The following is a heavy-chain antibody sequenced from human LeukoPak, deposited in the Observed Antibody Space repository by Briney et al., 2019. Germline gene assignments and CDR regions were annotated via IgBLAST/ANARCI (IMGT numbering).Heavy chain of an antibody. Sequence: GGSLRLSCAASGFTFSSYAMSWVRQAPGKGLEWVSAISGSGGSTYYADSVKGRFTISRDNAKNSLYLQMNSLRAEDTALYHCAREIDELTVRFDPWGQGTLVTVSS. CDR2: ISGSGGST. CDR3: AREIDELTVRFDP. CDR1: GFTFSSYA. V-gene: IGHV3-23*01. J-gene: IGHJ5*02. D-gene: IGHD1-20*01.